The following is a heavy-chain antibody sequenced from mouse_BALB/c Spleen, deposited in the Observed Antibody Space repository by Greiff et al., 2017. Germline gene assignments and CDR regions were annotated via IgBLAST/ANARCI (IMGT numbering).Heavy chain of an antibody. CDR1: GYSFTGYY. V-gene: IGHV1S34*01. D-gene: IGHD2-1*01. J-gene: IGHJ4*01. CDR2: ISCYNGAT. Sequence: LVKTGASVKISCKASGYSFTGYYMHWVKQSHGKSLEWIGYISCYNGATSYNQKFKDKATFTVDTSSSTAYMQFNSLTSEDSAVYYCARGGNYGRDAMDYWGQGTSVTVSS. CDR3: ARGGNYGRDAMDY.